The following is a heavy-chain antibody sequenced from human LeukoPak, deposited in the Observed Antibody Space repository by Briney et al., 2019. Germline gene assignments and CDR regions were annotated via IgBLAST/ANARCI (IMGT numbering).Heavy chain of an antibody. D-gene: IGHD6-13*01. V-gene: IGHV4-39*07. J-gene: IGHJ6*03. CDR3: ARVSRPAAYHYYYYMDV. CDR1: AGSISSSSYS. Sequence: SETLSLTCTVSAGSISSSSYSWGWIRQPPGKGLEWIGSIYYSGSTYYNPSLKSRVTISVDTSKNQFSLKLSSVTAADTAVYYCARVSRPAAYHYYYYMDVWGKGTTVTVSS. CDR2: IYYSGST.